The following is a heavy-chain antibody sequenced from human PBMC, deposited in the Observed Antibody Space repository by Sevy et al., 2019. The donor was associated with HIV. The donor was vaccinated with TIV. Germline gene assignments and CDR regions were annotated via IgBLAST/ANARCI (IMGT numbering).Heavy chain of an antibody. CDR2: IIGSGDNT. D-gene: IGHD6-19*01. CDR3: AKGVSWLVLGGYFDY. Sequence: EGSLRLSCEASGFTFRSYAMSWVRQAPGKGPEWVSGIIGSGDNTYYADSVKGRFTVSRDNSKNTLYVQMNSLRAEDTAVYYCAKGVSWLVLGGYFDYWGQGTPVTVSS. V-gene: IGHV3-23*01. J-gene: IGHJ4*02. CDR1: GFTFRSYA.